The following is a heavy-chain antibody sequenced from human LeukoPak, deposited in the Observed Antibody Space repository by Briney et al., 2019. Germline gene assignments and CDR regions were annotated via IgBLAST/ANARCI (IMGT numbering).Heavy chain of an antibody. J-gene: IGHJ4*02. CDR1: GFTFSSYA. D-gene: IGHD3-22*01. V-gene: IGHV3-23*01. CDR2: ISGSGGST. CDR3: AKGERITMIVVVNEAPAGY. Sequence: RGSLRLSCAASGFTFSSYAMSWVRQAPGKGLEWVSAISGSGGSTYYADSVKGRFTISRDNSKNTLYLQMNSLRAEDTAVYYCAKGERITMIVVVNEAPAGYWGQGTLVTVSS.